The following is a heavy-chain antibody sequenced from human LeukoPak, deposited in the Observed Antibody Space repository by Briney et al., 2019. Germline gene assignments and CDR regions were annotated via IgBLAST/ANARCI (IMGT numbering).Heavy chain of an antibody. D-gene: IGHD3-10*01. CDR3: ARDNFRTMVLGVIMSY. CDR2: IKQDGSEK. J-gene: IGHJ4*02. V-gene: IGHV3-7*01. Sequence: GGSLRLSCAASGFTFSNFAMSWVRQAPGKGLEWVANIKQDGSEKYYVDSVKGRFTISRDNAKNSLYLQMNSLRAEDTAVYYCARDNFRTMVLGVIMSYWGQGTLVTVSS. CDR1: GFTFSNFA.